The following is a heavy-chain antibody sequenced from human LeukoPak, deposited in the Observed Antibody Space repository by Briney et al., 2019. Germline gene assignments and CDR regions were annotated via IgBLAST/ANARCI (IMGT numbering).Heavy chain of an antibody. CDR3: AREAQLVGDYFDY. V-gene: IGHV3-7*01. Sequence: PGGSLRLSCAVSGFTFSTYWMNWVRQAPGKGPEWVANIKPDGSEKFYVDSVKGRFTVSRDNAKNSLYLQMNSLRAEDTAVYYCAREAQLVGDYFDYWGQGTLVTVSS. D-gene: IGHD6-13*01. CDR1: GFTFSTYW. J-gene: IGHJ4*02. CDR2: IKPDGSEK.